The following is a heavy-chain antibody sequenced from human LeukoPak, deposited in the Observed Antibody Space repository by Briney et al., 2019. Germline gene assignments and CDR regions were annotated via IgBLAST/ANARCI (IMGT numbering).Heavy chain of an antibody. D-gene: IGHD3-3*01. CDR3: AREASGSYYDFWSGYRIFDY. CDR1: GVSISSGGYY. V-gene: IGHV4-31*03. Sequence: ETSQTLFLTCTVSGVSISSGGYYWSWIRQHPGKGLEWIGYIYYSGSTYYNPSLKSRVTISVDTSKNQFSLKLSSVTAADTAVYYCAREASGSYYDFWSGYRIFDYWGQGTLVTVSS. CDR2: IYYSGST. J-gene: IGHJ4*02.